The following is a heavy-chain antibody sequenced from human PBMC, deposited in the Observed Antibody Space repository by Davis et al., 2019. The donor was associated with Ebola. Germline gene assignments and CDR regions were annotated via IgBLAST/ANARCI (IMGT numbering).Heavy chain of an antibody. CDR3: ARDRGFNWFDP. CDR2: ISPSASRM. Sequence: GESLKISCTASGFTFSDYEMNWVRQTPEKGLEWVSYISPSASRMFYAESVKGRFTISRDDAKNSLFLQMNSLRVEDTAVYYCARDRGFNWFDPWGQGTLVTVSS. J-gene: IGHJ5*02. V-gene: IGHV3-48*03. CDR1: GFTFSDYE.